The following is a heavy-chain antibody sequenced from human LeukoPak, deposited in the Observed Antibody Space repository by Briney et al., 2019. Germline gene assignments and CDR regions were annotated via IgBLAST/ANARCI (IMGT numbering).Heavy chain of an antibody. CDR3: ARLGRTSYWYFDL. V-gene: IGHV4-59*08. J-gene: IGHJ2*01. Sequence: SETLSLPCTVSGGSLSSFYWSWIRQPPGKGLEWIGYIYYSGSTNYNPSLKSRVTISVDTSKNQFSLKLSSVTAADTAVYYCARLGRTSYWYFDLWGRGTLVTVSS. D-gene: IGHD2-2*01. CDR2: IYYSGST. CDR1: GGSLSSFY.